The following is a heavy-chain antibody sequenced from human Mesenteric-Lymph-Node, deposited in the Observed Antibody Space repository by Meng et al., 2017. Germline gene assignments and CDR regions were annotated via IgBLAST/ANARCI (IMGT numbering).Heavy chain of an antibody. CDR1: GFTFTSSA. V-gene: IGHV1-58*02. CDR3: ARDLDGLVLYWFDP. CDR2: IVVGSGNT. D-gene: IGHD6-19*01. J-gene: IGHJ5*02. Sequence: SVKVSCKASGFTFTSSAMQWVRQARGQRLEWIGWIVVGSGNTNYAQKFQERVTITRDTSASTAYMELSSLRSEDTAVYYCARDLDGLVLYWFDPWGQGTLVTVSS.